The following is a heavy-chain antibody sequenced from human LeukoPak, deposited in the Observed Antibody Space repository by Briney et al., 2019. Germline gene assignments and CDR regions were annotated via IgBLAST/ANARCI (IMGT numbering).Heavy chain of an antibody. V-gene: IGHV1-46*01. Sequence: GASVKVSCKASGYTFTNYYMHWVRQAPGYGLEWMGIINPSGGSTSYAQKFQGRVTMTRDTSTSTVYMELSSLRSEDTAVYYCARDLELGGSSGYLNSFDPWGQGTQVTVSS. D-gene: IGHD3-22*01. CDR3: ARDLELGGSSGYLNSFDP. CDR1: GYTFTNYY. CDR2: INPSGGST. J-gene: IGHJ5*02.